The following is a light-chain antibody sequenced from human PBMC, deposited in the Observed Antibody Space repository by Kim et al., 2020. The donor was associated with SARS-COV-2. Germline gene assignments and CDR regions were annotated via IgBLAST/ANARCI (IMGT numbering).Light chain of an antibody. V-gene: IGKV3-20*01. CDR1: QSVSSNY. Sequence: EIVLTQSPGTLSLSPGERATLSCRASQSVSSNYLAWYQHKPGQAPRLLISRASIRAVGIPDRFSGSGSGTDYTLTISALEPEDFAVYYCQEYGTSSWTFGQGTKVDIK. CDR2: RAS. J-gene: IGKJ1*01. CDR3: QEYGTSSWT.